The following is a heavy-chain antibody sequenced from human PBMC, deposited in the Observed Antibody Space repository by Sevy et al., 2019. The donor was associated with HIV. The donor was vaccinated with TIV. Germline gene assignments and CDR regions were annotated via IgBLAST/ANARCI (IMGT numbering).Heavy chain of an antibody. CDR1: GGTFSKYA. D-gene: IGHD2-2*01. CDR2: IIPIFGTA. V-gene: IGHV1-69*13. CDR3: ARDRGFSSTSEYGMDV. Sequence: ASVKVSCKASGGTFSKYAITWVRQAPGQGLEWMGGIIPIFGTANYAQKYQGRVTITADESTSTAYMELSSLRSEDTAVYYCARDRGFSSTSEYGMDVWGQGTTVTVSS. J-gene: IGHJ6*02.